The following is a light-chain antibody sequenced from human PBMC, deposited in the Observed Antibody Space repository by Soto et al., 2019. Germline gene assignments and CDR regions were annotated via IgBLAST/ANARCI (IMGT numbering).Light chain of an antibody. CDR1: SSDVGGYNY. Sequence: QSVLTQPASVSGSPGQSITISCTGTSSDVGGYNYVPWYQQHPGKAPKLMIYDVSNRPSGVSNRFSGSKSGNTASLTISGLQAEDEADYYCSSYTSSSTLVFGTGTKSPS. CDR3: SSYTSSSTLV. J-gene: IGLJ1*01. V-gene: IGLV2-14*01. CDR2: DVS.